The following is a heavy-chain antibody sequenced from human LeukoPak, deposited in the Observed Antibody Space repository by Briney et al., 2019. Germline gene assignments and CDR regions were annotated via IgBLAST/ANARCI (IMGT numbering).Heavy chain of an antibody. J-gene: IGHJ3*02. CDR3: ARDRYSSGWYILDAFDI. Sequence: SQTLSLTCAISGDSVSNNSAAWNWIRQSPARGLEWLGRTYYRSKWYNDYAVSVKSRITINPDTSKNQFSLQLNSVTPEDTAVYYCARDRYSSGWYILDAFDIWGQGTMVTVSS. D-gene: IGHD6-19*01. CDR2: TYYRSKWYN. V-gene: IGHV6-1*01. CDR1: GDSVSNNSAA.